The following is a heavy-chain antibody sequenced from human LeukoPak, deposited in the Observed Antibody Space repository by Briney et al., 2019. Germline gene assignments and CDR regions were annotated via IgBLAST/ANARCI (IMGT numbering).Heavy chain of an antibody. CDR1: GFTFNNCA. CDR3: AKQPYNYYYMDV. Sequence: GGSLRLSCAASGFTFNNCAMTWVRQAPGKGLEWVSTIVGDGSKSYYADSVRGRFTISSDNSKTMLFLHMTSLRAEDTAIYYCAKQPYNYYYMDVWGEGTTVSVSS. CDR2: IVGDGSKS. V-gene: IGHV3-23*01. J-gene: IGHJ6*03. D-gene: IGHD1-14*01.